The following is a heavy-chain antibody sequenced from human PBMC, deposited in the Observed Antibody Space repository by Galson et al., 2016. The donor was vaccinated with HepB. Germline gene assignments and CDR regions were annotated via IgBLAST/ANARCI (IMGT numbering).Heavy chain of an antibody. Sequence: TLSLTCSVSDSSINSGGYYWSWIRPLQVQGLEWIGYVFYSGTTYYHPSLKSRVTFSIDTSNRQFSLKLTSVTAADTAVYYCARIKYSGYNPGLFFDSWGQGILVSVSS. D-gene: IGHD5-12*01. CDR1: DSSINSGGYY. V-gene: IGHV4-31*03. CDR2: VFYSGTT. CDR3: ARIKYSGYNPGLFFDS. J-gene: IGHJ4*02.